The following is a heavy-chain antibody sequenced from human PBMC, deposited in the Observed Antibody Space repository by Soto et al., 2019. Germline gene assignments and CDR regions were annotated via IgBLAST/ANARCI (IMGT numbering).Heavy chain of an antibody. D-gene: IGHD5-18*01. Sequence: QVQLVQSGAVVKKPGASVKVSCNASRYTFTSYYMHWVRQAPGQGLEWMGIINPTGGSSSYAQKFQGRVTMTRDTSTSTVYMELSSLRSEDTAMYYCATWIRYDLSYGMDVWGQGTTVTVSS. J-gene: IGHJ6*02. CDR3: ATWIRYDLSYGMDV. V-gene: IGHV1-46*03. CDR2: INPTGGSS. CDR1: RYTFTSYY.